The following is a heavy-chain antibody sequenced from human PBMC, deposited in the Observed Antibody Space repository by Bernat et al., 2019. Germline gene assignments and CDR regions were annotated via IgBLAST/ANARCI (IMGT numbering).Heavy chain of an antibody. CDR1: GFTFGSYW. V-gene: IGHV3-74*03. CDR2: INSDGSVI. Sequence: EMQLVESGGGLVQPGGSLRLSCAASGFTFGSYWMHWVRQVPGKGLLWVARINSDGSVIKYADSVKGRFTISRDNAKNTLYLQINSLRAEDTAIYYCAKDGQLTPYFYYYMDVWGRGTTVTVSS. J-gene: IGHJ6*03. D-gene: IGHD3-10*01. CDR3: AKDGQLTPYFYYYMDV.